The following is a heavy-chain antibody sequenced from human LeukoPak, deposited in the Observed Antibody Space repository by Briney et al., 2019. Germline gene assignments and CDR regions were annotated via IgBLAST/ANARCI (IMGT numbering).Heavy chain of an antibody. J-gene: IGHJ4*02. D-gene: IGHD5-18*01. CDR3: AKKDTAMVIGYFNY. V-gene: IGHV3-9*01. Sequence: GGSLRLSCAASGFTFDDYAMHWVRQAPGKGLEWVSGISWNSGSIGYADSVKGRFTISRDNAKNSLYLQMNSLRAEDTAVYYCAKKDTAMVIGYFNYWGQGTLVTVSS. CDR1: GFTFDDYA. CDR2: ISWNSGSI.